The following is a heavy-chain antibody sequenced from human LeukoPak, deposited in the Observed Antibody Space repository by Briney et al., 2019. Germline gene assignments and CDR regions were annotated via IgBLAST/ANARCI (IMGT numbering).Heavy chain of an antibody. CDR3: ARDTVEFDY. Sequence: ASVKVSCKASGGTSSSYAISWVRQAPGQGLEWMGRIIPILGIANYAQKFQGRVTITADKSTSTAYMELSSLRSEDTAVYYCARDTVEFDYWGQGTLVTVSS. D-gene: IGHD4-23*01. J-gene: IGHJ4*02. CDR2: IIPILGIA. V-gene: IGHV1-69*04. CDR1: GGTSSSYA.